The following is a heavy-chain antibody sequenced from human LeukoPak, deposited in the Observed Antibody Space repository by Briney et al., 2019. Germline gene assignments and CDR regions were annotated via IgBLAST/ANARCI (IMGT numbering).Heavy chain of an antibody. V-gene: IGHV4-30-4*08. Sequence: SQTLSLTCTVSGDSLSNVDYYWSWIRQSPGTGLEWIGYMYYSGTTYYNPSLRSRVAISVDASKNQFSLKLSSVTAADTAVYYCARDSGSNRWFDPWGQGTLVTVSS. J-gene: IGHJ5*02. CDR1: GDSLSNVDYY. CDR3: ARDSGSNRWFDP. CDR2: MYYSGTT. D-gene: IGHD1-26*01.